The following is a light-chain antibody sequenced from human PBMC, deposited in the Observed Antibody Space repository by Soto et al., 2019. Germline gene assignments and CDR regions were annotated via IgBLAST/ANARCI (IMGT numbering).Light chain of an antibody. J-gene: IGLJ1*01. CDR2: EVS. V-gene: IGLV2-23*02. CDR1: SSDVGSYNL. CDR3: CSYAGSSTPYV. Sequence: QSALTQPSSVSGSPGRSMTLSCNGTSSDVGSYNLVSWYQQHPGKAPKLMIYEVSKRPSGVSNRFSGSKSGNTASLTISGLQAEDEADYYCCSYAGSSTPYVFGTGTKVTVL.